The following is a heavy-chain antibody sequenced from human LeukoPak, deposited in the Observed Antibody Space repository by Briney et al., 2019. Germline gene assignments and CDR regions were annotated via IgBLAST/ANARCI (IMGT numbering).Heavy chain of an antibody. Sequence: GGSPRLSCAASGFSLSNHAVHWVRQAPGKGLEWVTIISHHGSTTHYADSVQGRFTISRDNSKNTVFLQMSSLRRDDTAVYYCARGVGKWKLLPLDLWGRGALVTVSS. V-gene: IGHV3-30*04. CDR3: ARGVGKWKLLPLDL. CDR2: ISHHGSTT. CDR1: GFSLSNHA. J-gene: IGHJ5*02. D-gene: IGHD1-26*01.